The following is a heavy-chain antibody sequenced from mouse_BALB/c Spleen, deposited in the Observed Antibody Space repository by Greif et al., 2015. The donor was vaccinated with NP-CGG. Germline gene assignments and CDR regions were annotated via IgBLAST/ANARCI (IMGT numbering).Heavy chain of an antibody. V-gene: IGHV1-69*02. Sequence: VQLQQSGAELVRPGASVKLSCKASGYTFTSYWISWVKQRPGQGLEWIGNIYPSDSYTNYNQKFKDKATLTVDKSSSTAYMQLSSPTSEDSAVYYCTRSGYGNYPLYAMDYWGQGTSVTVSS. CDR2: IYPSDSYT. CDR3: TRSGYGNYPLYAMDY. D-gene: IGHD2-1*01. J-gene: IGHJ4*01. CDR1: GYTFTSYW.